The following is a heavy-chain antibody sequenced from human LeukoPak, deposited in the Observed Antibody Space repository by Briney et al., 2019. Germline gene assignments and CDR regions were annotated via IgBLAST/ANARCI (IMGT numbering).Heavy chain of an antibody. D-gene: IGHD3-16*02. V-gene: IGHV3-30*18. J-gene: IGHJ4*02. CDR1: GFTFSSYG. CDR2: ISYDGSNK. CDR3: AKDSPYYDYVWGSYRSLTTTDY. Sequence: GGSLRLSCAASGFTFSSYGMHWVRQAPGKGLEWVAVISYDGSNKYYADSVKGRFTISRDNSKNTLYLQMNSLRAEDTAVYYCAKDSPYYDYVWGSYRSLTTTDYWGQGTLVTVSS.